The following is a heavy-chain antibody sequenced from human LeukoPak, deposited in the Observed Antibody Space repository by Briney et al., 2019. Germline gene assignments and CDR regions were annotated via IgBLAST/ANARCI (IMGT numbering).Heavy chain of an antibody. CDR2: ISSSGSNI. CDR3: ARDRWRYSYGLDY. D-gene: IGHD5-18*01. V-gene: IGHV3-11*04. CDR1: GFTFSDYY. J-gene: IGHJ4*02. Sequence: GGSLRLSCAASGFTFSDYYMSWIRQAPGKGLEWVSNISSSGSNIYYADSVKGRFTISRDNAKNSLYLQMNSLRAEDTAVYYCARDRWRYSYGLDYWGQGTLVTVSS.